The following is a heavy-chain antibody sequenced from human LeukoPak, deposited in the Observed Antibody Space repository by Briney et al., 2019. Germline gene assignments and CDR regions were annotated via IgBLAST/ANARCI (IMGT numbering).Heavy chain of an antibody. Sequence: SETLSLTCTVSGDSISSYYWSWIRQPAGKGLEWIGRIYTSGSTNYNPSLKSRVTMSVDTSKNQFSLKLSSVTAADTAVYYCARRNKNSWAFDYWGQGTLVTVSS. CDR2: IYTSGST. V-gene: IGHV4-4*07. CDR1: GDSISSYY. J-gene: IGHJ4*02. D-gene: IGHD6-13*01. CDR3: ARRNKNSWAFDY.